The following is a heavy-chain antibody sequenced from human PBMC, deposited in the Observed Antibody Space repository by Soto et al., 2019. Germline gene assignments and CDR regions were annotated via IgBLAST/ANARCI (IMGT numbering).Heavy chain of an antibody. CDR3: VKDHRDTGYAVLDY. CDR1: GFTFSTYA. V-gene: IGHV3-64D*06. J-gene: IGHJ4*02. CDR2: ITSSGDST. Sequence: PGGSLRLSCSASGFTFSTYAMHWVRQAPGKGLQYISAITSSGDSTYSADSVKGRFSISRDNSKNTLYLQMSSLRAEDTAVYYCVKDHRDTGYAVLDYWGQGTLVTVSS. D-gene: IGHD5-12*01.